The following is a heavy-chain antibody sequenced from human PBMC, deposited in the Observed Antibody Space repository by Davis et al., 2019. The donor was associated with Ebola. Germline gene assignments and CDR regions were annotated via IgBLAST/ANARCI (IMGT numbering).Heavy chain of an antibody. Sequence: GESLKISCAASGFSFSTYGMHWVRQAPGKGLEWVAWIRYAGNDRYYADSVEGRFTISRDNSRNTLHLQMNSLRVEDTAVYYCARGWLRAYFQHWGQGTLVTVSS. CDR2: IRYAGNDR. CDR3: ARGWLRAYFQH. D-gene: IGHD5-24*01. V-gene: IGHV3-30*02. CDR1: GFSFSTYG. J-gene: IGHJ1*01.